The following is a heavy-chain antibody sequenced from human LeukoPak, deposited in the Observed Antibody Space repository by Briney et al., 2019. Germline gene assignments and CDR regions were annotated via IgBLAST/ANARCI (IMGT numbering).Heavy chain of an antibody. CDR1: GGSISSGGYS. D-gene: IGHD3-9*01. CDR2: IYHSGST. CDR3: ARAPYDILTGYYSWFDP. J-gene: IGHJ5*02. Sequence: SETLSLTCAVSGGSISSGGYSWSWIRQPPGKGLEWIGYIYHSGSTYYNPSLKSRVTISVDRSKNQFSLKLSSVTAADTAVYYCARAPYDILTGYYSWFDPWGRGTLVTVSS. V-gene: IGHV4-30-2*01.